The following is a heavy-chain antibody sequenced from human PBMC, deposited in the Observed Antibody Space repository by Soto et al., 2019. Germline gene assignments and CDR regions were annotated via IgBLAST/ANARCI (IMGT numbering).Heavy chain of an antibody. Sequence: QVHLVQSGAEVKKPGASVYVSCKASGYTFTDYYVHWVRQAPGQGLEWMGWINPNVGGTNYARKFQGRLTMTRDTSISTVYMQLTRLGPDDTARYYCARVGREVPRIPYDTWGQGTLVTVSS. CDR3: ARVGREVPRIPYDT. D-gene: IGHD3-10*01. CDR2: INPNVGGT. J-gene: IGHJ5*02. CDR1: GYTFTDYY. V-gene: IGHV1-2*02.